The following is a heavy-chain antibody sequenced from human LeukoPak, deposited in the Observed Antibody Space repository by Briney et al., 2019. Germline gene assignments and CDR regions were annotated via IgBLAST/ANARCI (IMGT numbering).Heavy chain of an antibody. J-gene: IGHJ5*02. D-gene: IGHD3-10*01. Sequence: GGSLRLSCAASGFTFSSYWMSWVRQAPGKGLEWVSAISGSGGSTYYADSVKGRFTISRDNAKNSLYLQMNSLRAEDTAVYYCARDIRSRWFDPWGQGTLVTVSS. V-gene: IGHV3-23*01. CDR3: ARDIRSRWFDP. CDR1: GFTFSSYW. CDR2: ISGSGGST.